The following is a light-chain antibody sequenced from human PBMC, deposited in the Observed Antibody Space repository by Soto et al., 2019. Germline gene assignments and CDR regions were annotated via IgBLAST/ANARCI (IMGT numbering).Light chain of an antibody. V-gene: IGLV1-51*01. CDR1: SSNIETNF. Sequence: QSVLTQPPSVSAAPGQKVIISCSGSSSNIETNFVSWYQQLPGTAPKLLIFDNNKRPSGIPDRFSGSKSGTSATLGITGLQTVDQADYYCVTWDTSLTTTVLFGGGTKLTVL. CDR2: DNN. J-gene: IGLJ2*01. CDR3: VTWDTSLTTTVL.